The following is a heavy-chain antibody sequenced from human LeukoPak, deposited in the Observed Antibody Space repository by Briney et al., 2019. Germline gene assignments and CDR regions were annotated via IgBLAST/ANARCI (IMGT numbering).Heavy chain of an antibody. J-gene: IGHJ4*02. Sequence: SVKVSCKASGGTFSSYAISWVRQAPGQGLEWMGRINVILDTANYAQKFQGRVTITADISTSTSYMELSSLRSEDTAVYYCARESGAFCPFGYWGQGTLVIVPS. CDR2: INVILDTA. CDR3: ARESGAFCPFGY. CDR1: GGTFSSYA. D-gene: IGHD1-26*01. V-gene: IGHV1-69*04.